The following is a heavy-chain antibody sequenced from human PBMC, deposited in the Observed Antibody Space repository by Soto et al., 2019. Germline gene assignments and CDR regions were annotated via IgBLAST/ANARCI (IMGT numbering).Heavy chain of an antibody. D-gene: IGHD6-19*01. V-gene: IGHV4-4*07. CDR3: ARTPGWYFDV. CDR2: IHASGNT. Sequence: QVQLLESGPGLVKPSETLSLTCNVSGGYISTYYWSWIRQPAGKGLEWIGRIHASGNTDYNPSLKSRVTMSVDTSTNQFSLRLTSLTAADTAVYYCARTPGWYFDVWGQGTLVTVSS. CDR1: GGYISTYY. J-gene: IGHJ4*02.